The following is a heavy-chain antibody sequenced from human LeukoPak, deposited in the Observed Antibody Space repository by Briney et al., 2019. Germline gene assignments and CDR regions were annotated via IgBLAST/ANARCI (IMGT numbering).Heavy chain of an antibody. CDR2: ISSSSSYI. CDR3: ARDEIDSSGWYYFDY. D-gene: IGHD6-19*01. J-gene: IGHJ4*02. CDR1: GFTFSSYS. V-gene: IGHV3-21*01. Sequence: GGSLRLSCAASGFTFSSYSMNWVRQAPGKGLEWVSSISSSSSYIYYVDSVKGRFTISRDNAKNSLYLQMNSLRAEDTAVYYCARDEIDSSGWYYFDYWGQGTLVTVSS.